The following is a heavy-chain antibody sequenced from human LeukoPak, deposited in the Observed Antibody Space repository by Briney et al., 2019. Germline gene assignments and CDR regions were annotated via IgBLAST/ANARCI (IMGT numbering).Heavy chain of an antibody. CDR1: GFTFSSYS. CDR3: AKDLYSSGWFARLFDY. D-gene: IGHD6-19*01. CDR2: ISWNSGSI. V-gene: IGHV3-9*01. J-gene: IGHJ4*02. Sequence: GGSLRLSCAASGFTFSSYSMNWVRQAPGKGLEWVSGISWNSGSIGYADSVKDRFTISRDNAKNSLYLQMNSLRAEDTALYYCAKDLYSSGWFARLFDYWGQGTLVTVSS.